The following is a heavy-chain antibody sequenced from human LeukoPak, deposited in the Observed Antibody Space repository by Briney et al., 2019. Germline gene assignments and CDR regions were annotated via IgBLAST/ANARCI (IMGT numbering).Heavy chain of an antibody. D-gene: IGHD2-21*02. J-gene: IGHJ4*02. CDR3: ARGCSGDWSL. V-gene: IGHV3-23*01. CDR2: ITTGGPNT. CDR1: GFTFSSYT. Sequence: GGSLRLSCTASGFTFSSYTMSWVRQAPGKGLKWVSTITTGGPNTYYADSVKGRFTVSRDDSKNTLYLQMNSLRAEDTAVYYCARGCSGDWSLGGQGTQVTVSS.